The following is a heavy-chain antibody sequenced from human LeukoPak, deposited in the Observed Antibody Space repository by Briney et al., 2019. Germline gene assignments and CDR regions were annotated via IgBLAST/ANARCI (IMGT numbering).Heavy chain of an antibody. CDR3: ATIPKGYCRSTSCSAVHY. D-gene: IGHD2-2*01. J-gene: IGHJ4*02. CDR2: MNPYSGNT. V-gene: IGHV1-8*01. CDR1: GYTFTSYD. Sequence: ASVKVSCKASGYTFTSYDINWVRQATGQGLEWMGWMNPYSGNTGYAQKFQGRVTMTRNTSISTAYMELSSLRSEDTAVYYCATIPKGYCRSTSCSAVHYWGQGTLVTVSS.